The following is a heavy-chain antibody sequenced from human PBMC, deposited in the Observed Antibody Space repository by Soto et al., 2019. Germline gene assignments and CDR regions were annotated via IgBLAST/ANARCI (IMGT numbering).Heavy chain of an antibody. J-gene: IGHJ4*02. D-gene: IGHD6-19*01. Sequence: SGTLSLTGTVSGGSISSGGYYWSWIRQHPGKGLEWIGYIYYSGSTYYNPSLKSRVTISVDTSKNQFSLKLSSVTAADTAVYYCARTKDSASSAWYFFDSWGQGTLVPVSS. CDR2: IYYSGST. CDR1: GGSISSGGYY. CDR3: ARTKDSASSAWYFFDS. V-gene: IGHV4-31*03.